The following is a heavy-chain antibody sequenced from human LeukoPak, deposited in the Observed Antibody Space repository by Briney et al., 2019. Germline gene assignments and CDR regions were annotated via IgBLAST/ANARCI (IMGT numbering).Heavy chain of an antibody. CDR3: AKAHYDIWAIDY. CDR2: ISRDGSDK. CDR1: GFTFNNYG. V-gene: IGHV3-30*18. Sequence: PGGSLRLSCAASGFTFNNYGMHWVRQAPGKGLEWVAVISRDGSDKYHADSVKGRFTISRDNSKKTLYLQMNSLRAEDTAVYYCAKAHYDIWAIDYWGQGTLVTVSS. D-gene: IGHD3-9*01. J-gene: IGHJ4*02.